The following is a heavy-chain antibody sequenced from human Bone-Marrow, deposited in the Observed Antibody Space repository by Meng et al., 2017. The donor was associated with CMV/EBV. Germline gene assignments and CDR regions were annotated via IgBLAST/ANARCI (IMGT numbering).Heavy chain of an antibody. V-gene: IGHV1-18*01. J-gene: IGHJ4*02. Sequence: DSVKVFCKASGYIFTKYGVNWLRQAPGQGPEWMGWISAYNGDTMYAPKVEGRVTMTTDTSTSTAHMELRGLRSDDTAVYYCSRNTGTIAVSGIGDYWGQGTLVTVSS. CDR3: SRNTGTIAVSGIGDY. CDR1: GYIFTKYG. D-gene: IGHD6-19*01. CDR2: ISAYNGDT.